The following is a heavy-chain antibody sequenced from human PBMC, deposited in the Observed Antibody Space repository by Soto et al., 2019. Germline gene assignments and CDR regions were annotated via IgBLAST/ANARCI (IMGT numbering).Heavy chain of an antibody. CDR2: INHSGSA. V-gene: IGHV4-34*01. D-gene: IGHD2-15*01. J-gene: IGHJ6*02. CDR3: ARGPRGLGYCSGGSCYFGVRAYYYYGMDV. Sequence: SETLSLTCAVYGGSFSGYYWSWIRQPPGKGLEWIGEINHSGSANYNPSLKSRVTISVDTSKNQFSLKLSSVTAADTAVYYCARGPRGLGYCSGGSCYFGVRAYYYYGMDVWGQGTTVTVSS. CDR1: GGSFSGYY.